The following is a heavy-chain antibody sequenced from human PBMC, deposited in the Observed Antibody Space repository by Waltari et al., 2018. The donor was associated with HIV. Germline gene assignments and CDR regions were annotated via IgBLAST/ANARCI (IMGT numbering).Heavy chain of an antibody. CDR2: IKDDGSEK. V-gene: IGHV3-7*01. CDR3: ARIGTFPHNYAIDF. D-gene: IGHD1-26*01. J-gene: IGHJ6*02. CDR1: GFTFTNYW. Sequence: EVQLMESGGGLVQSGGSLRLSCAASGFTFTNYWMSWVRQTPGKGVEGVAYIKDDGSEKYYMCSVKGRFTISRDNAKNSMFLQMNSLRAEDTAVYYCARIGTFPHNYAIDFWGQGTTVTVSS.